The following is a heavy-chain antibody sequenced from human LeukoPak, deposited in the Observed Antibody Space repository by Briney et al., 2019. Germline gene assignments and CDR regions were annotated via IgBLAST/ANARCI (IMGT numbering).Heavy chain of an antibody. V-gene: IGHV3-21*01. Sequence: GGSLRLSCAASGFTFSSYSMNWVRQAPGKGLEWVSSISSSSSYIYYADSVKGRFTISRDNAKNSLYLQMNSLRAEDTAVYYCARVLAVAATGILDYFDYWGQGTLVTVSS. D-gene: IGHD6-19*01. CDR3: ARVLAVAATGILDYFDY. J-gene: IGHJ4*02. CDR2: ISSSSSYI. CDR1: GFTFSSYS.